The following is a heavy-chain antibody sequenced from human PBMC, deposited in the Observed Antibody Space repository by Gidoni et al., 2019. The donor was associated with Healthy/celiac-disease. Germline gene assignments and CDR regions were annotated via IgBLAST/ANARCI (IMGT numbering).Heavy chain of an antibody. Sequence: QVQLVQSGAEVKKPGASVKVSCKASGYTFTSYALPWVRQAPGQSLEWMGWSNAVNGNTKYSQKFQVRVTITRDTYASTAYMELSSLRSEDTAVYYCARDLGFYCSSTSCYRSSFDIWGQGTMVTVSS. J-gene: IGHJ3*02. D-gene: IGHD2-2*01. CDR1: GYTFTSYA. CDR3: ARDLGFYCSSTSCYRSSFDI. CDR2: SNAVNGNT. V-gene: IGHV1-3*01.